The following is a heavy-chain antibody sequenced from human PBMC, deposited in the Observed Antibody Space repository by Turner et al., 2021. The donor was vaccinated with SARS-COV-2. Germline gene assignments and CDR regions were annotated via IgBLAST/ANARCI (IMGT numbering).Heavy chain of an antibody. CDR1: GFPFSSYS. D-gene: IGHD3-3*01. CDR3: AREDDFWSGYQYYRMDV. J-gene: IGHJ6*02. V-gene: IGHV3-21*01. Sequence: EVQLVESGGGLVKPGGSLSRPCAASGFPFSSYSMNWVRQAPGRGLEWVSSISSRTIFIYYADSVKGRFTISRDNAKNSLYLQMNSLRAEDTAVYYCAREDDFWSGYQYYRMDVWGQGTTVTVSS. CDR2: ISSRTIFI.